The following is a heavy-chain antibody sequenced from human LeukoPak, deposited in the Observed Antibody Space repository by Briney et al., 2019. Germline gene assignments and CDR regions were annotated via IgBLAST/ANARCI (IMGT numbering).Heavy chain of an antibody. CDR3: ARVGYCSSTSCHGFED. V-gene: IGHV3-7*01. J-gene: IGHJ4*02. D-gene: IGHD2-2*01. CDR1: GFTFSSYW. CDR2: IKQDGSEK. Sequence: SGGSLRLSCAASGFTFSSYWMSWVRQAPGKGLEWVANIKQDGSEKYYVDSVKGRFTISRDNAKNSLYLQMNSLRAEDTAVYYCARVGYCSSTSCHGFEDWGQGTLVTVS.